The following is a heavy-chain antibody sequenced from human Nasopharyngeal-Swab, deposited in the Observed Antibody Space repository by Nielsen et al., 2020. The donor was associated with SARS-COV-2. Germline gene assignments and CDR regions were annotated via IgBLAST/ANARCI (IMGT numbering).Heavy chain of an antibody. V-gene: IGHV4-39*07. D-gene: IGHD4/OR15-4a*01. CDR3: ARDPGDYGPAEFDP. Sequence: GSLRLSCTVSGGSISSSSYYWGWIRQPPGKGLEWIGSIYHSGSTYYNPSLKSRVTISVDTSKNQFSLKLGSVTAADTAVYYCARDPGDYGPAEFDPWGQGTLVTVSS. J-gene: IGHJ5*02. CDR2: IYHSGST. CDR1: GGSISSSSYY.